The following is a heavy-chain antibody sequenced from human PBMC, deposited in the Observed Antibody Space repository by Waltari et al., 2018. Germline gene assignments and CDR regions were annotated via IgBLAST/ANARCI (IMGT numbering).Heavy chain of an antibody. Sequence: EVQLLESGGGLVQPGGSLRLSCAASGFTFSSYAMSWVRQAPGKGLEWVSAISGSGGSTYYADSVKGRFTISRDNSKNTLYLQMNSPRAEDTAVYYCAKGGYDFWSGFSLDYWGQGTLVTVSS. CDR2: ISGSGGST. V-gene: IGHV3-23*01. D-gene: IGHD3-3*01. CDR1: GFTFSSYA. CDR3: AKGGYDFWSGFSLDY. J-gene: IGHJ4*02.